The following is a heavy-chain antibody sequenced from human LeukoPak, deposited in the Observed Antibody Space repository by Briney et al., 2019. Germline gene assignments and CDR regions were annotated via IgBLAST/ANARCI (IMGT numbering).Heavy chain of an antibody. V-gene: IGHV1-2*02. CDR1: GYTFTGYY. J-gene: IGHJ6*03. Sequence: ASVKVSCKASGYTFTGYYMHWVRQAPGQGLEWMGWINPNSGGTNYAQKFQGRVTMTRDTSISTAYMELRSLRSDDTAVYYCASGCSSTTCYYMDVWGKGTTVTVSS. CDR3: ASGCSSTTCYYMDV. D-gene: IGHD2-2*01. CDR2: INPNSGGT.